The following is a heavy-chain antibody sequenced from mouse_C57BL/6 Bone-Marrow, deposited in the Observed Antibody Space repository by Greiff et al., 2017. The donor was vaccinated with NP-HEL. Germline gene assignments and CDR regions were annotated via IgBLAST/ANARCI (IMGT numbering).Heavy chain of an antibody. CDR1: GYSFTGYY. D-gene: IGHD1-1*01. CDR3: NYYYGAAY. V-gene: IGHV1-42*01. CDR2: INPSTGGT. Sequence: VQLQQSGPELVKPGASVKISCKASGYSFTGYYMNWVKQSPEKSLEWIGEINPSTGGTTYNQKFKAKATLTVDKSSSTAYMQLKSLTSEDSAVYYCNYYYGAAYWGQGTLVTVSA. J-gene: IGHJ3*01.